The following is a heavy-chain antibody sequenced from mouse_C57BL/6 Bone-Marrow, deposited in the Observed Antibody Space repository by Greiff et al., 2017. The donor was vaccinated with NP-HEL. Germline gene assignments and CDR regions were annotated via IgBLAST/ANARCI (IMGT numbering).Heavy chain of an antibody. D-gene: IGHD2-3*01. CDR3: ARWSYDGYLYYFDY. CDR1: GYTFTDHT. Sequence: VQLQQSDAELVKPGASVKISCKVSGYTFTDHTIHWVKQRPEQGLEWIGDIYPRDGSTKYNEKFKGKATLTADKSSSTAYMQLNSLTSEDSAVYFCARWSYDGYLYYFDYWGQGTTLTVSS. V-gene: IGHV1-78*01. CDR2: IYPRDGST. J-gene: IGHJ2*01.